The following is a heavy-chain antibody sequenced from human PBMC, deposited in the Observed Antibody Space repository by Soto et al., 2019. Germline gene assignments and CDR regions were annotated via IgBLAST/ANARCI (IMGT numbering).Heavy chain of an antibody. CDR1: GGTFSSYA. Sequence: GASVKVSCKASGGTFSSYAISWVRQAPGQGLEWMGGIIPIFGTANYAQKFQGRVTITADESTSTAYMKLSSLRSEDTAVYYCARSGTAMVLDAFDIWGQGTMVTVSS. CDR2: IIPIFGTA. V-gene: IGHV1-69*13. D-gene: IGHD5-18*01. J-gene: IGHJ3*02. CDR3: ARSGTAMVLDAFDI.